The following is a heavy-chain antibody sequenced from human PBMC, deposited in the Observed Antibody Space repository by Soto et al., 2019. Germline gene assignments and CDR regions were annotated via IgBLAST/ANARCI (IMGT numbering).Heavy chain of an antibody. D-gene: IGHD6-19*01. CDR1: GYTFTSYG. CDR2: ISAYNGNT. Sequence: QVQLVQSGAEVKKPGASVKVSCKASGYTFTSYGISWVRQAPGQGLEWMGWISAYNGNTNYAQKLQGRVTMTTDTSTSTGYMELRGLRSDDTAVHYCAVPAGREYFQHWGPGTLVTVSS. J-gene: IGHJ1*01. V-gene: IGHV1-18*01. CDR3: AVPAGREYFQH.